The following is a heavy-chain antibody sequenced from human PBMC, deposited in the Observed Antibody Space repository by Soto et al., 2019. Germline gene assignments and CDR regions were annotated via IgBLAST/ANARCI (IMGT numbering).Heavy chain of an antibody. D-gene: IGHD6-19*01. CDR1: GFTFSSYS. CDR3: ARDPPLGIAVAGTLDY. CDR2: ISSSSSYI. V-gene: IGHV3-21*01. Sequence: GGSLRLSCAASGFTFSSYSMNWVRQAPGKGLEWVSSISSSSSYIYYADSVKGRFTISRDNAKNSLYLQMNSLRAEDTAVYYCARDPPLGIAVAGTLDYWGQGTLVTVSS. J-gene: IGHJ4*02.